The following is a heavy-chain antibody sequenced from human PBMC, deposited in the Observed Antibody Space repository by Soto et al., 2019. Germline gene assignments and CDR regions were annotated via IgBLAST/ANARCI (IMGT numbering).Heavy chain of an antibody. CDR2: IRRNAYGGTT. CDR3: TSASSLDFAF. V-gene: IGHV3-49*04. CDR1: GFTFGDYA. Sequence: GGSLRLSCTTSGFTFGDYALSWVRQAPGKGLEWVGFIRRNAYGGTTDYAASVKGRFTISRDDSKSIAYLQMNSLRTVDTALYYCTSASSLDFAFSGQGTLVTVSS. J-gene: IGHJ4*02. D-gene: IGHD3-16*01.